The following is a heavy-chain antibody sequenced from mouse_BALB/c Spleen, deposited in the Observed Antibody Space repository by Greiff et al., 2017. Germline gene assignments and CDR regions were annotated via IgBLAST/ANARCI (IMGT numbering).Heavy chain of an antibody. J-gene: IGHJ2*01. Sequence: VQLQQSGAELVKPGASVKLSCTASGFNIKDTYMHWVKQRPEQGLEWIGRIDPANGNTKYDPKFQGKATITADTSSNTAYLQLSSLTSEDTAVYYCAREGYDYDEGYYFDYWGQGTTLTVSS. D-gene: IGHD2-4*01. CDR1: GFNIKDTY. CDR3: AREGYDYDEGYYFDY. V-gene: IGHV14-3*02. CDR2: IDPANGNT.